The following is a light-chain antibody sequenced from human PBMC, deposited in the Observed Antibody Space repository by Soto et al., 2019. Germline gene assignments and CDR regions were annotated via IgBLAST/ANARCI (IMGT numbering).Light chain of an antibody. CDR1: QTVTSGY. Sequence: EIVLTQSPGTLSLSPGERATLSCRASQTVTSGYLAWYQQQPGQAPRLLIYGASSRATGIPDRFSGSGSGTDFTLTISRLEPEDFAVYYCQQYGSPWTFGQGTTVEIK. V-gene: IGKV3-20*01. J-gene: IGKJ1*01. CDR3: QQYGSPWT. CDR2: GAS.